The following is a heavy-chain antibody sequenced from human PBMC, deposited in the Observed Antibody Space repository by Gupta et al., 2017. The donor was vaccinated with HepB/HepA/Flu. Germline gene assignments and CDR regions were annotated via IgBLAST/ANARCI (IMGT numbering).Heavy chain of an antibody. CDR1: GFTVSSHT. J-gene: IGHJ4*02. Sequence: EVQLVASGGGLVQPGGSLRLSCAASGFTVSSHTMNWVRQAPGKGLQWVSYISSSSSTIYYADSVKGRFTISRDNAKNSLYLQMSSLRDDDTAVYYCARGRFFDSWGQGTLVTVSS. CDR3: ARGRFFDS. CDR2: ISSSSSTI. V-gene: IGHV3-48*02.